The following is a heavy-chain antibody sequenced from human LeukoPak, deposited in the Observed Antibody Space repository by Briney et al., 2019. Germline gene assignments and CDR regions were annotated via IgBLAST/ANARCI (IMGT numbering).Heavy chain of an antibody. J-gene: IGHJ4*02. D-gene: IGHD2-15*01. Sequence: GGSLRLSCAASGFTFSDYYMSWIRQAPRKGLEWVSYISSSGSTIYYADSVKGRFTISRDNAKNSLYMQMNSLRAEDAAVYYCAGEVRDCSGGSCYQTDDYWGQGTLVTVSS. CDR1: GFTFSDYY. CDR2: ISSSGSTI. V-gene: IGHV3-11*04. CDR3: AGEVRDCSGGSCYQTDDY.